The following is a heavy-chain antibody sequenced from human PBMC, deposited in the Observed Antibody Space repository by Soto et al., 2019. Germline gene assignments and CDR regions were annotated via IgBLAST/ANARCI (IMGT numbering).Heavy chain of an antibody. CDR2: IITIFGTA. J-gene: IGHJ4*02. V-gene: IGHV1-69*01. Sequence: QEQLVQSGAGVKTPRSSVKVSCKASVCIFSSYAISWVRQDPVQGLEWMGWIITIFGTANYAQKFQGRVSITEDEATNTAYIDLSSLKSDDTAIYYCSSGERGYVCFNELWGQGTRVTGSS. CDR3: SSGERGYVCFNEL. CDR1: VCIFSSYA. D-gene: IGHD3-3*01.